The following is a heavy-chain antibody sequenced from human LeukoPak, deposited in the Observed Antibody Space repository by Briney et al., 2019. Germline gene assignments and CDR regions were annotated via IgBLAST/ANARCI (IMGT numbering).Heavy chain of an antibody. D-gene: IGHD3-16*02. CDR1: GGSFSGYY. Sequence: SETLSLTCAVYGGSFSGYYWSWIRQPPGKGLEWIGEFNHSGSTNYNPSLKSRVTISVDTSKNQFSLKLSSVTAADTAVYYCARVPQYDYVWGSYRTQPGGNWFDPWGQGTLVTVSS. V-gene: IGHV4-34*01. J-gene: IGHJ5*02. CDR3: ARVPQYDYVWGSYRTQPGGNWFDP. CDR2: FNHSGST.